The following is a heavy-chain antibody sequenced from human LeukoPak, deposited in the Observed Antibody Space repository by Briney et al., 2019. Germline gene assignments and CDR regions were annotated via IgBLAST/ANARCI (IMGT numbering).Heavy chain of an antibody. V-gene: IGHV4-61*02. CDR1: GGSISSSAYY. J-gene: IGHJ6*03. D-gene: IGHD5-24*01. Sequence: SETLSLTCTVSGGSISSSAYYWSWIRQPAGKGLEWIGRIYSSGSTNYNPSLKSGSTNYNPSLKSRVTISRDTSKNQFSLKLTSVTAADTAMYYCARERDGYRTYYHYYMDVWGEGTTVTVSS. CDR2: IYSSGSTNYNPSLKSGST. CDR3: ARERDGYRTYYHYYMDV.